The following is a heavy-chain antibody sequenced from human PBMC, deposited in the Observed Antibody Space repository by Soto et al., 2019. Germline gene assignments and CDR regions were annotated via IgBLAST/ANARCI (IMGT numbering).Heavy chain of an antibody. Sequence: GGSLRLSCAASGFTFSSYAMSWVRQAPGKGLEWVSAISGSGGSTYYADSVKGRFTISRDNSKNTLYLQMNSLRAEDTAVYYCAKDLDYIWGSYRSRYFDYWGQGTRVTVSS. CDR3: AKDLDYIWGSYRSRYFDY. CDR2: ISGSGGST. D-gene: IGHD3-16*02. V-gene: IGHV3-23*01. CDR1: GFTFSSYA. J-gene: IGHJ4*02.